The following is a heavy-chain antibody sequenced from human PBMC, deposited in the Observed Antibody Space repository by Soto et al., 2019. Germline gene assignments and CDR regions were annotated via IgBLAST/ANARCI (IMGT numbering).Heavy chain of an antibody. CDR3: ATAAGDSGWLHLDY. V-gene: IGHV3-30*03. CDR2: ISYHGRND. Sequence: QLHLVESGGGVVQPGRSLRLSCAASGFTFSGSGMHWVRQAPGKGLEWVAVISYHGRNDFYADSVKGRFTISRDNSKNTLYLQMNSLRTEDTAVYYCATAAGDSGWLHLDYWGQGTLVTVSS. D-gene: IGHD6-19*01. CDR1: GFTFSGSG. J-gene: IGHJ4*02.